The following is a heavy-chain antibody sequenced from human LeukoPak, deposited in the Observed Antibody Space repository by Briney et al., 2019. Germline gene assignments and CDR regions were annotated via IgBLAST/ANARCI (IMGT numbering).Heavy chain of an antibody. CDR2: IYYSGST. CDR1: GGSISSSDYY. V-gene: IGHV4-31*03. D-gene: IGHD3-22*01. CDR3: ARFYDSSGPARNSFDY. Sequence: SQTLSLTCTVSGGSISSSDYYWTWIRHHPGKGLEWIGYIYYSGSTYYNPSLKSRLSISVDTSKNQFSLKLSSVTAADAAVYYCARFYDSSGPARNSFDYWGQGTLATVSS. J-gene: IGHJ4*02.